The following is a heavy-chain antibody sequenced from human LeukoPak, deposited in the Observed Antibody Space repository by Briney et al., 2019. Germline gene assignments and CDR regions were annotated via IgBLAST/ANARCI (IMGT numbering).Heavy chain of an antibody. V-gene: IGHV4-38-2*01. CDR2: ICHSGST. Sequence: PSETLSLTCAVSGYSISSGYYWGWIRQPPGKGLEWIGSICHSGSTYYNPSLKSRVTISVDTSKNQFSLKLSSVTAADTAVYYCARVPAAIGWFDPWGQGTLVTVSS. J-gene: IGHJ5*02. CDR3: ARVPAAIGWFDP. CDR1: GYSISSGYY. D-gene: IGHD2-2*02.